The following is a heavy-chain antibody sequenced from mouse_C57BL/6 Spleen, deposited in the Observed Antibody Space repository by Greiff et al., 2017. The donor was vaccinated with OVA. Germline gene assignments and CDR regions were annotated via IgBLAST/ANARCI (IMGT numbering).Heavy chain of an antibody. V-gene: IGHV1-76*01. D-gene: IGHD2-4*01. CDR2: IYPGSGNT. CDR3: ARDDYDDVAWFAY. J-gene: IGHJ3*01. Sequence: QVQLQQSGAELVRPGASVKLSCKASGYTFTDYYINWVKQRPGQGLEWIARIYPGSGNTYYNEKFKGKATLTAEKSSSTAYMQLSSLTSEDSAVYFCARDDYDDVAWFAYWGQGTLVTVSA. CDR1: GYTFTDYY.